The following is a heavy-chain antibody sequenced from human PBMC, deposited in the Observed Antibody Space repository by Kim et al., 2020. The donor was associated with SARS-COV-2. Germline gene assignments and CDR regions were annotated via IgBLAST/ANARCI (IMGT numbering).Heavy chain of an antibody. V-gene: IGHV4-59*13. CDR2: IYYSGST. CDR3: ARDNNLYSSRFHWFDP. D-gene: IGHD6-13*01. CDR1: GGSISSYY. Sequence: SETLSLTCTVSGGSISSYYWSWIRQPPGKGLEWIGYIYYSGSTNYNPSLKSRVTISVDTSKNQFSLKLSSVTAADTAVYYCARDNNLYSSRFHWFDPWGQGTLVTVSS. J-gene: IGHJ5*02.